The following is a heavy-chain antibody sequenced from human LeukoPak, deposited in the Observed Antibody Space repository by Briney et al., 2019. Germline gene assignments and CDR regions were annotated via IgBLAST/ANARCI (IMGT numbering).Heavy chain of an antibody. CDR1: GGSISSGGYY. J-gene: IGHJ4*02. D-gene: IGHD2-15*01. V-gene: IGHV3-23*01. Sequence: ETLSLTCTVSGGSISSGGYYWSWVRQAPGKGLEWVSTISRSSNNTYYAESVKGRFTISRDNSRTTLSLHMSSLRGDDTAVYYCAKGPLYCSGASCYSVDYWGQGTLVTVSS. CDR2: ISRSSNNT. CDR3: AKGPLYCSGASCYSVDY.